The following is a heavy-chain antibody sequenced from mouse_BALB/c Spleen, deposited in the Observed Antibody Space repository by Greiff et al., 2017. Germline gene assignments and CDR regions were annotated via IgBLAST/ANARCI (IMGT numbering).Heavy chain of an antibody. CDR2: IDPENGNT. J-gene: IGHJ4*01. CDR3: ARGYGNYGGYAMDY. Sequence: DVQLQESGAELVRPGALVKLSCKASGFNIKDYYMHWVKQRPEQGLEWIGWIDPENGNTIYDPKFQGKASITADTSSNTAYLQLSSLTSEDTAVYYCARGYGNYGGYAMDYWGQGTSVTVSS. CDR1: GFNIKDYY. V-gene: IGHV14-1*02. D-gene: IGHD2-10*02.